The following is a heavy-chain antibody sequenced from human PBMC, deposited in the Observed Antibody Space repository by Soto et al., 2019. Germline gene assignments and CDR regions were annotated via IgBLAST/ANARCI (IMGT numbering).Heavy chain of an antibody. J-gene: IGHJ5*02. CDR3: AKDQFGVVIGGESWFDP. CDR2: ISGSGGST. V-gene: IGHV3-23*01. Sequence: GGSLRLSCAASGFTFSSYAMSWVRQAPGKGLEWVSAISGSGGSTYYADSVKGRFTISRDNSKNTLYLQMNSLRAEDTAVYYCAKDQFGVVIGGESWFDPWGQGTLVTVSS. D-gene: IGHD3-3*01. CDR1: GFTFSSYA.